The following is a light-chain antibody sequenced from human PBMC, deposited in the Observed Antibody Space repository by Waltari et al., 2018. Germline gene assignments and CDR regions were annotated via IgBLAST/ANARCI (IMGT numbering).Light chain of an antibody. J-gene: IGLJ3*02. V-gene: IGLV4-69*01. Sequence: QLVLTQSPSASASLGASVKLTCTPSSCHSRNVIAWLQQQPEKGPRYLMKVNSDGSHSKGDEIPDRFSGSSSGTERYLTISSLQSEDEADYYCQTGGHGTWVFGGGTKLTVL. CDR2: VNSDGSH. CDR1: SCHSRNV. CDR3: QTGGHGTWV.